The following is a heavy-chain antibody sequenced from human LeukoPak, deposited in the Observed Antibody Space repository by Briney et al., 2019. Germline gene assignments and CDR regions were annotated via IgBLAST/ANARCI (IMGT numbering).Heavy chain of an antibody. CDR2: ISTSSSYI. V-gene: IGHV3-21*01. CDR3: VRGRERVAASNNWFDL. J-gene: IGHJ5*02. D-gene: IGHD2-15*01. CDR1: RFTFSSYS. Sequence: PGGSLRLSCAASRFTFSSYSMNWVRQAPGKGLEWVSSISTSSSYIYYTDSVKGRFTISRDNARNSLYLQMNSLRADDTAVYYCVRGRERVAASNNWFDLWGQGTLVTVSS.